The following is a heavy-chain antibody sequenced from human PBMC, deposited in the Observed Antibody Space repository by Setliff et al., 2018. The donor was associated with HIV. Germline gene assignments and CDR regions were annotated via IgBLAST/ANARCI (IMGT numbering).Heavy chain of an antibody. D-gene: IGHD2-2*01. CDR2: ITPIFGTT. CDR3: ATAGEMATISCSYYYMGV. Sequence: SVKVSCKASGGTFSRNPISWVRQAPGQGLEWMGGITPIFGTTKYAQKFQGRVTITADESRTTAYLDLNSLRSEDTAVYYCATAGEMATISCSYYYMGVWGKGTTVTVSS. CDR1: GGTFSRNP. J-gene: IGHJ6*03. V-gene: IGHV1-69*13.